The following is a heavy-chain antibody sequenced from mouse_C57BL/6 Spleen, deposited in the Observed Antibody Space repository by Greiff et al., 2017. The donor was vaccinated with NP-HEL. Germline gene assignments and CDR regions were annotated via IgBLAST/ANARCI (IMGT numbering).Heavy chain of an antibody. D-gene: IGHD1-1*01. Sequence: QVQLQQSGAELVRPGASVTLSCKASGYTFTDYEMHWVKRTPVHGLEWIGAIDPETGGTAYNQKFKGKAILTADKSSSTAYMELRSLTSEDSAVYYCTRPLVATNAMDYWGQGTSVTVSS. CDR1: GYTFTDYE. CDR2: IDPETGGT. V-gene: IGHV1-15*01. CDR3: TRPLVATNAMDY. J-gene: IGHJ4*01.